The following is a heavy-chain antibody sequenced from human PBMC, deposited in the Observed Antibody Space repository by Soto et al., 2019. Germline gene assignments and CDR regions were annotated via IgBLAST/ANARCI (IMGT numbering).Heavy chain of an antibody. CDR2: IKEDGSER. CDR3: VGGNGFDY. V-gene: IGHV3-7*01. CDR1: GFTFSTYW. J-gene: IGHJ4*02. Sequence: EVQLVESGGGLVQPGGSLRLSCAGSGFTFSTYWMTWVRQAPGKGLEWVANIKEDGSERYYVDSVKGRLTISRDNAKNSLYLQMNSLRAEDTAVYYCVGGNGFDYWGQGTLVTVSS. D-gene: IGHD5-12*01.